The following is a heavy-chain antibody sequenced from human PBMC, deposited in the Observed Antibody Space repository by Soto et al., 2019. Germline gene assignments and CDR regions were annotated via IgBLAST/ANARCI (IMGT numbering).Heavy chain of an antibody. Sequence: GVSVKVSCKASGYTFTSYDINWVRQATGQGLEWMGWMNPNSGNTGYAQKFQGRVTMTRNTSISTAYMELSSLRSEDTAVYYCARGRGSAAPTYYYYYYMDVWGKGTTVTVSS. CDR1: GYTFTSYD. V-gene: IGHV1-8*01. CDR3: ARGRGSAAPTYYYYYYMDV. CDR2: MNPNSGNT. J-gene: IGHJ6*03.